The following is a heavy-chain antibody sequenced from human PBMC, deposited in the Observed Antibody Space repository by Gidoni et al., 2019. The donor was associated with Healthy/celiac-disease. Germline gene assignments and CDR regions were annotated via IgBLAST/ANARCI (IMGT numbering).Heavy chain of an antibody. Sequence: QVQLVQSGAEVKKPGASVKVSCKASGYTFTGSYMHWLRQAPGQGLEWMGRINPNSGGTNYAQKFQGRVTMTRDTSISTAYMELSRLISDDTAVYYCASATIFGVVSLSPYYMDVWGKGTTVTVSS. CDR3: ASATIFGVVSLSPYYMDV. V-gene: IGHV1-2*06. D-gene: IGHD3-3*01. CDR1: GYTFTGSY. J-gene: IGHJ6*03. CDR2: INPNSGGT.